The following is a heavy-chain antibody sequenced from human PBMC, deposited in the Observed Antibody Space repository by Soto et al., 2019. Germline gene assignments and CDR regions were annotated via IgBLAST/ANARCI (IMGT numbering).Heavy chain of an antibody. CDR2: ISSSGSTI. Sequence: PGGSLRLCCAASGFTFSSYEMNWVRQAPGKGLEWVSYISSSGSTIYYADSVKGRFTISRDNAKNSLYLQMNSLRAEDTAVYYCASQCSSTSCYGRYFDYWGQGTLVTVSS. D-gene: IGHD2-2*01. CDR1: GFTFSSYE. J-gene: IGHJ4*02. V-gene: IGHV3-48*03. CDR3: ASQCSSTSCYGRYFDY.